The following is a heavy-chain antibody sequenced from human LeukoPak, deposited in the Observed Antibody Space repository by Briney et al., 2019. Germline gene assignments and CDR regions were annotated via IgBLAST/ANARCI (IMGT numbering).Heavy chain of an antibody. Sequence: ASVKVSCKASGGTFSSYAISWVRQAPGQGLEWMGRIIPILGIANYAQKFQGRVTITADKSTSTAYMELSSLRSEDTAVYYCAREGKYCSSTSCYYERENWFDPWGRGTLVTVSP. D-gene: IGHD2-2*01. CDR2: IIPILGIA. CDR3: AREGKYCSSTSCYYERENWFDP. J-gene: IGHJ5*02. CDR1: GGTFSSYA. V-gene: IGHV1-69*04.